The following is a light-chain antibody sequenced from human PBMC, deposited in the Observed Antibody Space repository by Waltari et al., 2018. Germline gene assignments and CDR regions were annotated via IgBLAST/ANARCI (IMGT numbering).Light chain of an antibody. CDR2: KFS. CDR1: STDIGVYNS. V-gene: IGLV2-8*01. J-gene: IGLJ2*01. Sequence: QSALTQPPSASGSPGQSVTISCTGTSTDIGVYNSVSWYQQHPGKAHKLLIYKFSERPSGVPDRFSGSKSGITASLTVFGLQTEDEADYYCASFAGSNTLFGGGTKLTVL. CDR3: ASFAGSNTL.